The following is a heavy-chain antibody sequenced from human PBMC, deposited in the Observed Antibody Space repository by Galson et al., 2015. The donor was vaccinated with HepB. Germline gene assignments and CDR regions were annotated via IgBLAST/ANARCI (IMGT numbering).Heavy chain of an antibody. D-gene: IGHD5-18*01. CDR1: GYTFTNYG. V-gene: IGHV1-18*01. J-gene: IGHJ4*02. CDR3: ARGRVQQWSLSGLPADF. CDR2: VNTYTGDT. Sequence: SVKVSCKASGYTFTNYGISWVRQAPGQGLEWMGWVNTYTGDTNYARKFQGRVSMTTDTSTSTAYMQLRSLRSDDTAVYYCARGRVQQWSLSGLPADFWGQGTLVTVSS.